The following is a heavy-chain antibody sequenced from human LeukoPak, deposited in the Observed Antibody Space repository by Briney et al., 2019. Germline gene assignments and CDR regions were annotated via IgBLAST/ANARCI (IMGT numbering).Heavy chain of an antibody. J-gene: IGHJ4*02. CDR2: INAGNGNT. Sequence: ASVKVSCKASGYTFTSYGISWVRQAPGQRLEWMGWINAGNGNTKYSQKFQGRVIITRDTSATIAYMELSRLRSEDTAVYCCARGIEASSGWYVIDYWGQGTLVIVSS. D-gene: IGHD6-19*01. V-gene: IGHV1-3*01. CDR3: ARGIEASSGWYVIDY. CDR1: GYTFTSYG.